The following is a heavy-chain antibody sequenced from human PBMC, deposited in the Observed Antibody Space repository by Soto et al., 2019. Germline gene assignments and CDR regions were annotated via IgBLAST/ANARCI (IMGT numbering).Heavy chain of an antibody. CDR2: IYIGGST. CDR3: ARAGILTGYQLDY. J-gene: IGHJ4*02. Sequence: GGSLRLSCAASGFTVSSNYMSWVRQAPGKGLEWVSVIYIGGSTYYADSVKGRFTISRDNSKNTLYLQMNSLRAEDTAVYYCARAGILTGYQLDYWGQGTLVTVSS. D-gene: IGHD3-9*01. CDR1: GFTVSSNY. V-gene: IGHV3-53*01.